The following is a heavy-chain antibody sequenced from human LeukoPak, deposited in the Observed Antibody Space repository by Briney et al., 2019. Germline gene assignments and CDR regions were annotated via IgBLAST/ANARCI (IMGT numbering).Heavy chain of an antibody. CDR2: ISSSGSTI. J-gene: IGHJ6*04. D-gene: IGHD3-10*02. Sequence: GGSLRLSCAASGFTFSSYWMSWVRQAPGKGLEWVSYISSSGSTIYYADSVKGRFTISRDNAKNSLYLQMNSLRAEDTAVYYCAELGITMIGGVWGKGTTVTIPS. V-gene: IGHV3-48*04. CDR1: GFTFSSYW. CDR3: AELGITMIGGV.